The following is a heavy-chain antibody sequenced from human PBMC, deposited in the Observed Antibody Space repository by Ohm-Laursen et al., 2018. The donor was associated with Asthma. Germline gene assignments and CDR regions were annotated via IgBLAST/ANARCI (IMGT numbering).Heavy chain of an antibody. J-gene: IGHJ6*02. CDR1: GGSISSSSYY. CDR2: IYYSGST. CDR3: ARHEARDYYYYGMDV. Sequence: SETLSLTCTVSGGSISSSSYYWGWIRQPPGKGLEWIGSIYYSGSTYYSPSLKSRVTISVDTSKNHFSLKLSSVTAADTAVYYCARHEARDYYYYGMDVWGQGTTVTVSS. V-gene: IGHV4-39*01.